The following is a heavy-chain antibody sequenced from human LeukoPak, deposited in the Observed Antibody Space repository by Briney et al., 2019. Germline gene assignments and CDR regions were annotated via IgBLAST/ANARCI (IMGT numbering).Heavy chain of an antibody. V-gene: IGHV3-23*01. CDR2: ISGSGGST. Sequence: GGSLRLSCAASGFTFSSYAMSWVRQAPGKGLEWVSAISGSGGSTYHADSVKGRFTISRDNSKNTLYLQMNSLRAEDTAVYYCAKGPYVSPTTYYFDYWGQGTLVTVSS. CDR1: GFTFSSYA. D-gene: IGHD1-1*01. J-gene: IGHJ4*02. CDR3: AKGPYVSPTTYYFDY.